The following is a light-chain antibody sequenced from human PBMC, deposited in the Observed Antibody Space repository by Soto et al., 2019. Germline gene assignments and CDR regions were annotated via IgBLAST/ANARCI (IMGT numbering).Light chain of an antibody. Sequence: EIVLTQSPATLSLSPGERATLSCRTSQSVGTYLAWYQHNPGQAPRLLIYDASNRATGIPARFSGSGSGTDFTLPISSPEPEDFAVYYCQQRYNWPNTFGQGNKLEIK. CDR3: QQRYNWPNT. CDR2: DAS. CDR1: QSVGTY. J-gene: IGKJ2*01. V-gene: IGKV3-11*01.